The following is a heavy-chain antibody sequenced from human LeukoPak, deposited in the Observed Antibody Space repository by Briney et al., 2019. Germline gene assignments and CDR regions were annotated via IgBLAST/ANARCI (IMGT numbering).Heavy chain of an antibody. J-gene: IGHJ4*02. D-gene: IGHD6-13*01. V-gene: IGHV1-2*04. Sequence: ASVKVSCKASGYTFSGHYMHWVRQAPGQGLEWMGWINPNTGATNYAQKFQGWVPMTRDMSISTTYMELSRLRSDDTAVYFCAREYISSWFDFWGQGTLVTVSS. CDR3: AREYISSWFDF. CDR2: INPNTGAT. CDR1: GYTFSGHY.